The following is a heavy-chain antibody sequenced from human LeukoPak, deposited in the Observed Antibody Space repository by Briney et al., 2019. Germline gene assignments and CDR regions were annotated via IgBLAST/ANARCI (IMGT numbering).Heavy chain of an antibody. CDR1: GFTFSSYG. Sequence: PGGSLRLSCAASGFTFSSYGMHWVRQAPGKGLEWVAVISYDGSNKYYADSVKGRFTISRDNSKNTLYLQMNSLRSDDTAVYYCARGLSLGTYYYDSSTTFDYWGQGTLVTVSS. CDR3: ARGLSLGTYYYDSSTTFDY. CDR2: ISYDGSNK. V-gene: IGHV3-30*03. D-gene: IGHD3-22*01. J-gene: IGHJ4*02.